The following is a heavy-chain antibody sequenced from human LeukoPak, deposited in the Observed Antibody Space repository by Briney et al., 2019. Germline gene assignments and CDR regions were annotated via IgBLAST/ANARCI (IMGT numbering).Heavy chain of an antibody. CDR2: ISAYNGNT. CDR3: ARDIRTTLSLNYDYVWGSSSWFDP. Sequence: ASVKVSCKASGYTFTSYGISWVRQAPGQGLEWMGWISAYNGNTNYAQKLQGRVTMTTDTSTSTAYMELRSLRSDDTAVYYCARDIRTTLSLNYDYVWGSSSWFDPWGQGTLVTVSS. D-gene: IGHD3-16*01. J-gene: IGHJ5*02. CDR1: GYTFTSYG. V-gene: IGHV1-18*01.